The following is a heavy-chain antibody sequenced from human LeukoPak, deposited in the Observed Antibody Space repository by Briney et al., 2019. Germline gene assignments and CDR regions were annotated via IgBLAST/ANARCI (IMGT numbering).Heavy chain of an antibody. J-gene: IGHJ4*02. CDR3: ARDPRFIIGTSFFDY. V-gene: IGHV3-23*01. CDR2: NSGSGGST. CDR1: GFTLSSSA. D-gene: IGHD1-1*01. Sequence: RGSLRLSCAASGFTLSSSAMSWVRHAPGKGLEWVSVNSGSGGSTYDADSVKGLFSISRDNFKNTLYPQMNSLRAEDAAVYYCARDPRFIIGTSFFDYWGQGTLVTVA.